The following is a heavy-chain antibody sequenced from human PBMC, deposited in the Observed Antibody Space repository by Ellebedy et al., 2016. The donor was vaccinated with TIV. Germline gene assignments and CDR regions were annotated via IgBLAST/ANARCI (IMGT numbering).Heavy chain of an antibody. V-gene: IGHV1-69*13. CDR3: TRGPRVGATVDY. CDR1: GGTFSSYV. Sequence: AASVKVSCKASGGTFSSYVFSWVRQAPGQGLEWMGGIIPIFGPANYAQKFQDRVTITADESTSTAYMALSSLRSEDTAVYYCTRGPRVGATVDYWGQGTLVTVSS. CDR2: IIPIFGPA. D-gene: IGHD1-26*01. J-gene: IGHJ4*02.